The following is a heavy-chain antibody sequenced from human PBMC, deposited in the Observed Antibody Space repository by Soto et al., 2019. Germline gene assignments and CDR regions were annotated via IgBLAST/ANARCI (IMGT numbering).Heavy chain of an antibody. J-gene: IGHJ4*02. CDR3: ARDSGDYQGFDY. Sequence: QVQLQESGPGLVKPSETLSLTCTVSGGSISSYYWSWIRQPAGKGLEWIGRIYTSGSTNYNPSLKSRLTGSLDTSKNQFSLRVSSVTAADTAVYYCARDSGDYQGFDYWGQGTLVTVSS. V-gene: IGHV4-4*07. D-gene: IGHD4-17*01. CDR2: IYTSGST. CDR1: GGSISSYY.